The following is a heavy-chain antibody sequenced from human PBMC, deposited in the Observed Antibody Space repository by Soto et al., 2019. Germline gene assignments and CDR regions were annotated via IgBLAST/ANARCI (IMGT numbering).Heavy chain of an antibody. J-gene: IGHJ2*01. CDR3: TRRYDFWSGYPDYWYFDL. CDR2: IRSKANSYAT. V-gene: IGHV3-73*01. Sequence: EVQLVESGGGLVQPGGSLKLSCAASGFTFSGSAMHWVRQASGKGLEWVGRIRSKANSYATAYAASVKGRFTISRDDSKNTAYLQMNSLKTEDTAVYYCTRRYDFWSGYPDYWYFDLWGRGTLVTVSA. D-gene: IGHD3-3*01. CDR1: GFTFSGSA.